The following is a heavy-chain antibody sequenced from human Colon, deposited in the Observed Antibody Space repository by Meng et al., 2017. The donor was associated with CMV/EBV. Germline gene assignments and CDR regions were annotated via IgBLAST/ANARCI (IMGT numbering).Heavy chain of an antibody. J-gene: IGHJ6*02. V-gene: IGHV3-30*02. CDR1: GFTFSAYG. CDR2: IRHDGSDK. CDR3: ASYSSYYYGMDV. D-gene: IGHD6-13*01. Sequence: GESLKISCAASGFTFSAYGMHWVRQAPGKGLEWVTFIRHDGSDKYYADSVKGRFTISRDNSKNTLYLQMNSLRAEDTAVYYCASYSSYYYGMDVWGQGTTVTVSS.